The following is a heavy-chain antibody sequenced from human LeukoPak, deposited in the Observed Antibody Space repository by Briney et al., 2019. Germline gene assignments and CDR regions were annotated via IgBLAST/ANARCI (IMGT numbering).Heavy chain of an antibody. Sequence: ASVEVSCKASGYTFTTFPIHWVRQAPGQSLEWMGWINPANGDTGYLQKFQGRVTITRDTSASTAYMELSSLISEDTALYYCARKDYFGSGVYFLDYWGQGALVTVSS. CDR1: GYTFTTFP. CDR3: ARKDYFGSGVYFLDY. V-gene: IGHV1-3*01. CDR2: INPANGDT. D-gene: IGHD3-10*01. J-gene: IGHJ4*02.